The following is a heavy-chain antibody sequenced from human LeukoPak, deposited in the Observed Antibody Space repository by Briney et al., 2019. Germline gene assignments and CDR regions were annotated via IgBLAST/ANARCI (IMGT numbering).Heavy chain of an antibody. CDR2: INPNSGGT. D-gene: IGHD3-10*01. J-gene: IGHJ5*02. CDR3: ARDTSGSYLDNWFDP. Sequence: ASVEVSCKASGYTFTGYYMHWVRQAPGQGLEWMGWINPNSGGTNYAQKFQGRVTMTRDTSISTAYMELSRLRSDDTAVYYCARDTSGSYLDNWFDPWGQGTLVTVSS. V-gene: IGHV1-2*02. CDR1: GYTFTGYY.